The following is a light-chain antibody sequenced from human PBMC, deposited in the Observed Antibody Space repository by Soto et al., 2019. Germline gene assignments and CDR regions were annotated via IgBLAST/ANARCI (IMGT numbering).Light chain of an antibody. V-gene: IGLV1-40*01. Sequence: QPVLTQPASVSGAPGQRVTISCTGTSSNIGAGYDVHWYQQLPGTAPKLLIYGNSNRPSGVPDRFSGSKSGTSASLAITGLAAEEEADYYCQSYDSSMSGVFGTGTKVTVL. CDR1: SSNIGAGYD. J-gene: IGLJ1*01. CDR3: QSYDSSMSGV. CDR2: GNS.